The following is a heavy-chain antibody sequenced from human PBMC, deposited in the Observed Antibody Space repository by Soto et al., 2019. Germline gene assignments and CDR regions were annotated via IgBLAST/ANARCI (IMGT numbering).Heavy chain of an antibody. Sequence: SETLSLTCAVSGYSISSGYYWGWIRLPPGKGLEWIGSIYHSGSTYYNPSLKSRVTISVDRSKNQFSLKLSSVTAADTAVYYCARDGETGWFDPWGQGTLVTVSS. CDR2: IYHSGST. V-gene: IGHV4-38-2*02. CDR3: ARDGETGWFDP. D-gene: IGHD4-17*01. J-gene: IGHJ5*02. CDR1: GYSISSGYY.